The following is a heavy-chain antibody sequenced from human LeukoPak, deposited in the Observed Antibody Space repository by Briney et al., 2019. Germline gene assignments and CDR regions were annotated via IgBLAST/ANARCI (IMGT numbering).Heavy chain of an antibody. J-gene: IGHJ4*02. CDR2: ISGSGGST. V-gene: IGHV3-23*01. CDR3: AKKIAVAGTVDY. CDR1: GFTFSSYA. Sequence: PGGSPRLSCAASGFTFSSYAMSWVHQAPGKGLEWVSAISGSGGSTYYADSVKGRFTISRDNSKNTLYLQMNSLRAEDTAVYYCAKKIAVAGTVDYWGQGTLVTVSS. D-gene: IGHD6-19*01.